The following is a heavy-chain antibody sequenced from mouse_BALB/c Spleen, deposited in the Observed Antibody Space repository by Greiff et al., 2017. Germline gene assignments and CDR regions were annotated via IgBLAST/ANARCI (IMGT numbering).Heavy chain of an antibody. CDR1: GYTFTSYW. D-gene: IGHD1-1*01. J-gene: IGHJ2*01. Sequence: QVQLQQSGAELVRPGASVKLSCKASGYTFTSYWINWVKQRPGQGLEWIGNIYPSDSYTNYNQKFKDKATLTVDKSSSTAYMQLSSPTSEDSAVYYCHTTVVGYWGKGTTLTVSS. V-gene: IGHV1-69*02. CDR2: IYPSDSYT. CDR3: HTTVVGY.